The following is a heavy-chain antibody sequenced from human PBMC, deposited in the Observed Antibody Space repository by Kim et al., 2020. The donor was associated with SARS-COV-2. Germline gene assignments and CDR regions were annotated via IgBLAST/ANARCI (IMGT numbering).Heavy chain of an antibody. CDR3: ARAGNLYYYDSSGYSNWFDP. J-gene: IGHJ5*02. CDR2: IYYSGST. V-gene: IGHV4-31*03. D-gene: IGHD3-22*01. CDR1: GGSISSGGYY. Sequence: SETLSLTCTVSGGSISSGGYYWSWIRQHPGKGLEWIGYIYYSGSTYYNPSLKSRVTISVDTSKNQFSLKLSSVTAADTAVYYCARAGNLYYYDSSGYSNWFDPWGQGTLVTVSS.